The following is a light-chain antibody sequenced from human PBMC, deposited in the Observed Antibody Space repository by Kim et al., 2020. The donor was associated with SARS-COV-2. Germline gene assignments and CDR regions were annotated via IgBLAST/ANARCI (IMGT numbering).Light chain of an antibody. V-gene: IGLV1-44*01. Sequence: QRVTISCSGGTSNIGTNSVNWYQLVPGTAPRLLIHTNNQRPSGVPDRFSGSKADTSASLAISGLQSDDEGEYYCAAWDDSLDGFVAFGGGTQLTVL. CDR1: TSNIGTNS. CDR3: AAWDDSLDGFVA. J-gene: IGLJ2*01. CDR2: TNN.